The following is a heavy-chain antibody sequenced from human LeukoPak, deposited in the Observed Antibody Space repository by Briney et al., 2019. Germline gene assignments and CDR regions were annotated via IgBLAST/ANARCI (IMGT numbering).Heavy chain of an antibody. CDR1: GYTFTSYA. CDR3: SRDRDYSEYPYY. J-gene: IGHJ4*02. CDR2: ISYDGSNK. Sequence: GASVKLSCEASGYTFTSYAMHWVRQAPGKGLEWMAVISYDGSNKYYADSVKGRFTISRDNSRNTLYLQLNSLRAEDTAVYYCSRDRDYSEYPYYWGQRTLVTASS. D-gene: IGHD4-17*01. V-gene: IGHV3-30*01.